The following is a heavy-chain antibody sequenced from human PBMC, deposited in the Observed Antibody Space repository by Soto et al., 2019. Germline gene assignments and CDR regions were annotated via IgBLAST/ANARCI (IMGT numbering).Heavy chain of an antibody. CDR1: VFIFSSYT. V-gene: IGHV3-30-3*01. CDR3: ARAPSGSYPEFDY. J-gene: IGHJ4*02. D-gene: IGHD1-26*01. Sequence: PGWSLSLSCASSVFIFSSYTMHWVHQAPGKGLEWVGVITYDGSNQYYADSVKGRFTISRDNSRNMLFLQMNSLRPDDTAVYYCARAPSGSYPEFDYWGQGTLVTVSS. CDR2: ITYDGSNQ.